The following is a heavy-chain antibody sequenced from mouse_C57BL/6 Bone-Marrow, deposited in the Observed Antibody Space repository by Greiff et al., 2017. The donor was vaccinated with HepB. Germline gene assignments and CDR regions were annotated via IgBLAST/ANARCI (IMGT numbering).Heavy chain of an antibody. Sequence: EVQLQQSGPELVKPGASVKMSCKASGYTFTDYNMHWVKQSHGKSLEWIGYINPNNGGTSYNQKFKGKATLTVNKSSSTAYMELRSLTSEDTAVYYCARGGWDRGDYFDYWGQGTTLTVSS. CDR2: INPNNGGT. CDR1: GYTFTDYN. V-gene: IGHV1-22*01. J-gene: IGHJ2*01. CDR3: ARGGWDRGDYFDY. D-gene: IGHD3-3*01.